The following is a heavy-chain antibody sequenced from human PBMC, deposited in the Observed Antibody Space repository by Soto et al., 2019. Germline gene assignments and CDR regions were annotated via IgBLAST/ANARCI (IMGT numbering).Heavy chain of an antibody. CDR2: INAGNGNT. CDR1: GYTFTSYA. Sequence: QVQLVQSGAEVKKPGASVKVSCKASGYTFTSYAMHWVRQAPGQRLEWMGWINAGNGNTKYSQKFQGRVTITRDTSASTAYMELSSLRSEETAVYYCARGGRGTLGQRGHFNCWGQGTLVTVSS. CDR3: ARGGRGTLGQRGHFNC. V-gene: IGHV1-3*01. J-gene: IGHJ4*02. D-gene: IGHD1-26*01.